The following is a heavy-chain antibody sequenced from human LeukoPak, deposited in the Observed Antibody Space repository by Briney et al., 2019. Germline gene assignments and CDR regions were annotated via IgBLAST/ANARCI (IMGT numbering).Heavy chain of an antibody. CDR3: ARESYCSSTSCYLDY. V-gene: IGHV3-11*04. CDR1: GYPYSDYY. D-gene: IGHD2-2*01. Sequence: GGSLRLFCAASGYPYSDYYLSWIRQAPGKGLERVSYLSRRGSTIYYADSVKGRFTISRDNAKNSLYLQMNSLRAEDTAVYYCARESYCSSTSCYLDYWGQGTLVTVSS. CDR2: LSRRGSTI. J-gene: IGHJ4*02.